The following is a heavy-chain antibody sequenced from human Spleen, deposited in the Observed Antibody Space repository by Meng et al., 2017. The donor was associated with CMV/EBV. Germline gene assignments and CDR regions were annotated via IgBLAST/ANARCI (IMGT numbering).Heavy chain of an antibody. V-gene: IGHV4-4*02. CDR2: IYHSGST. Sequence: TGAVSGGSISSSNWWSWVRQPPGKGLEWIGEIYHSGSTNYNPSLKSRVTISVDKSKNQFSLKLSSVTAADTAVYYCARKYRWLAHFDYWGQGTLVTVSS. J-gene: IGHJ4*02. D-gene: IGHD6-19*01. CDR3: ARKYRWLAHFDY. CDR1: GGSISSSNW.